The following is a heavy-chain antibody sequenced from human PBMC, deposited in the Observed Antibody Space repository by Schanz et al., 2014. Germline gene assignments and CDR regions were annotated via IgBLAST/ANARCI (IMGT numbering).Heavy chain of an antibody. J-gene: IGHJ4*02. CDR3: VPMSIAAH. V-gene: IGHV3-30-3*01. CDR2: MSYDGSNK. D-gene: IGHD6-6*01. Sequence: VQLVESGGDLVQPGGSQRLSCAASGFTFSSYAMHWVRQAPGKGLEWVAVMSYDGSNKYYADSVKGRFTISRDTPKNTLYVQMNSLRAEDTAVYYCVPMSIAAHWGQGTLVTVSS. CDR1: GFTFSSYA.